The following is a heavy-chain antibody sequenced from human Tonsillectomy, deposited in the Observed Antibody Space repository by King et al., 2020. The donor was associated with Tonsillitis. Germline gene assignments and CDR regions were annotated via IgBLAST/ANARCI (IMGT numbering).Heavy chain of an antibody. CDR2: ISAYNGDT. J-gene: IGHJ6*02. D-gene: IGHD3-9*01. V-gene: IGHV1-18*04. CDR3: ARALRHFDIFTGGENYPDYALDV. Sequence: QLVQSGAEVKKPGASVKVSCKASGYTFTNYGISWVRQAPGQGLEWMGWISAYNGDTNYAQKVQGRVTMTTDTSTNTAYMDLRSLRSDDTAVYYCARALRHFDIFTGGENYPDYALDVWGQGATVTASS. CDR1: GYTFTNYG.